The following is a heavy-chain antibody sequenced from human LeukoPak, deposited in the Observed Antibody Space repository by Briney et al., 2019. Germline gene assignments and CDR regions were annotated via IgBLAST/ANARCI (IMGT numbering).Heavy chain of an antibody. CDR2: ICYDGSNK. CDR1: GLTLSNSA. CDR3: ARDGEGYYYDTNHAFDI. J-gene: IGHJ3*02. D-gene: IGHD3-22*01. Sequence: GWSLRLSCPPSGLTLSNSAMGWVRPAPGKGLEWVAVICYDGSNKYYADSVKGRFTISRDNSKNTLYLQMNSLRAEDTAVYYCARDGEGYYYDTNHAFDIWGQGTMVTVSS. V-gene: IGHV3-33*08.